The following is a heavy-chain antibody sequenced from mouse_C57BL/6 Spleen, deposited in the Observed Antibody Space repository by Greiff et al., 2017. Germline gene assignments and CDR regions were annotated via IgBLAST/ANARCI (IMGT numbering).Heavy chain of an antibody. D-gene: IGHD2-3*01. V-gene: IGHV1-54*01. J-gene: IGHJ3*01. CDR3: ARRLYDGYYGWFAY. CDR1: GYAFTNYL. CDR2: INPGSGGT. Sequence: QVQLQQSGAELVRPGTSVKVSCKASGYAFTNYLIEWVKQRPGQGLEWIGVINPGSGGTNYNEKFKGKATLTADKSSSTAYMQLSSLTSEDSEVYFCARRLYDGYYGWFAYWGQGTLVTVSA.